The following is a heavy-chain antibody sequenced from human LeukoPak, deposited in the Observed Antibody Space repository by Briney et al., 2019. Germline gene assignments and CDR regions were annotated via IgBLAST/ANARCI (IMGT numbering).Heavy chain of an antibody. CDR3: ARDGSYSSGWYVPYYYYMDV. CDR2: ISYDGSNK. J-gene: IGHJ6*03. V-gene: IGHV3-30*04. D-gene: IGHD6-19*01. Sequence: GGSLRLSCAASGFTFSSYAMHWVRQAPGRGLEWVAVISYDGSNKYYADSVKGRFTISRDNSKNTLYLQMNSLRAEDTAVYYCARDGSYSSGWYVPYYYYMDVWGKGTTVTVSS. CDR1: GFTFSSYA.